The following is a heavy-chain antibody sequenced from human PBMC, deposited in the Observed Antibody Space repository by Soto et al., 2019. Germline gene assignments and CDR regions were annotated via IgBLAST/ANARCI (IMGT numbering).Heavy chain of an antibody. D-gene: IGHD3-22*01. CDR1: GGSISSSSYY. CDR3: ARQYYYDSSGYYPVGY. V-gene: IGHV4-39*01. Sequence: QLQLQESGPGLVKPSETLSLTCTVSGGSISSSSYYWGWIRQPPGKGLEWIGSIYYSGSTYYNPSLKSRVTISVDTSKNQFSRKLCSVTAADTAVYYCARQYYYDSSGYYPVGYWGQGTLVTVSS. CDR2: IYYSGST. J-gene: IGHJ4*02.